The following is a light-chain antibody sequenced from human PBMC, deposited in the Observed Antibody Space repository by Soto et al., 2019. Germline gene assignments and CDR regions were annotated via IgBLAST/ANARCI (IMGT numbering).Light chain of an antibody. V-gene: IGKV1-8*01. Sequence: AIRMTQSPSSFSASTGDRFTITCRASQGISSYLAWYQQKPGKAPKLLIYAASTLQSGVPSRFSGSGSGTDFTLTISSLQPEDFATYYCQQSYSTPDFGQGTRLRL. J-gene: IGKJ5*01. CDR3: QQSYSTPD. CDR2: AAS. CDR1: QGISSY.